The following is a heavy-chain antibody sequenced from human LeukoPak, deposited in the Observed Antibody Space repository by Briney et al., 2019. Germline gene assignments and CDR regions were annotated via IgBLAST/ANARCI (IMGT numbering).Heavy chain of an antibody. V-gene: IGHV1-69*05. J-gene: IGHJ4*02. CDR1: GGTFSSYA. CDR2: IIPIFGTA. D-gene: IGHD5-18*01. Sequence: SVKVSCKASGGTFSSYAISWVRQAPGQGLEWMGRIIPIFGTANYAQKFQGRVTITTDESTSTAYMELSSLRSEDTAVYYCARDSADSYGLDYWGQGTLVTVSS. CDR3: ARDSADSYGLDY.